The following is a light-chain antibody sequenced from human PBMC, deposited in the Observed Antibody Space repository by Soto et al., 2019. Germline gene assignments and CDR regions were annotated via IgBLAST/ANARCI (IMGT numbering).Light chain of an antibody. Sequence: QAVVTQPPSASGTPGQRVTISCSGSSSNIGSNSVNWYQQLPGTAPKLLIYINNQRPSGVPDRFSGSKSGTSASLAISGLQSEDEADYYCVAWDDSLNGVIFGGGTKLT. J-gene: IGLJ2*01. V-gene: IGLV1-44*01. CDR2: INN. CDR3: VAWDDSLNGVI. CDR1: SSNIGSNS.